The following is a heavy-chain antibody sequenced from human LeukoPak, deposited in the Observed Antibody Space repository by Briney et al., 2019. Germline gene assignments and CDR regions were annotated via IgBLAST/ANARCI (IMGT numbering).Heavy chain of an antibody. V-gene: IGHV4-34*01. CDR1: GGSFSGYY. CDR3: ASEYQLLTT. D-gene: IGHD2-2*01. J-gene: IGHJ5*02. Sequence: SETLSLTCAVYGGSFSGYYWSWIRQPPGKGLEWIGEINHSGSTNYNPSLKSRVTISVDTSKNQFSPKLSSVTAADTAVYYCASEYQLLTTWGQGTLVTVSS. CDR2: INHSGST.